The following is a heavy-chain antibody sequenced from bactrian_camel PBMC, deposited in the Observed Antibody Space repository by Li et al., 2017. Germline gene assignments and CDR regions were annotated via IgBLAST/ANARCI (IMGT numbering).Heavy chain of an antibody. CDR1: GYTYNNYC. CDR2: IPLDGRP. V-gene: IGHV3S53*01. CDR3: AAGRGLLIWCTFNVGQYDY. D-gene: IGHD1*01. Sequence: VQLVESGGGSVQAGGSLRLSCAVSGYTYNNYCMGWFRQAPGKEREGVAQIPLDGRPRYADSVQGRFTISQDNAKNTVYLQMNRLNNEDTAMYYCAAGRGLLIWCTFNVGQYDYWGQGTQVTVS. J-gene: IGHJ4*01.